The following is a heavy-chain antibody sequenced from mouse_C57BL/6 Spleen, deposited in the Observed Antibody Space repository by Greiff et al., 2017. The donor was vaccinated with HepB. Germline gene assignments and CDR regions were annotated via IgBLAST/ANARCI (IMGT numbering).Heavy chain of an antibody. CDR2: IYPRSGNT. D-gene: IGHD2-3*01. V-gene: IGHV1-81*01. CDR3: ARLSDGYPY. CDR1: GYTFTSYG. J-gene: IGHJ2*01. Sequence: VKLMESGAELARPGASVKLSCKASGYTFTSYGISWVKQRTGQGLEWIGEIYPRSGNTYYNEKFKGKATLTADKSSSTAYMELRSLTSEDSAVYFCARLSDGYPYWGQGTTLTVSS.